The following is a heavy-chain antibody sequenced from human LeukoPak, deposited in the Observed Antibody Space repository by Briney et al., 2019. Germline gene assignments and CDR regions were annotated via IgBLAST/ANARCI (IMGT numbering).Heavy chain of an antibody. CDR1: GYTFTDYY. D-gene: IGHD4-17*01. CDR2: INPNSGGT. J-gene: IGHJ4*02. V-gene: IGHV1-2*02. CDR3: ARDGSDDGDYDLWADS. Sequence: ASVKVSCKASGYTFTDYYIHWVRQAPGQGLEWMGWINPNSGGTHYAQKFLGRVTMTRDTSISTVYMEVSGLRSDDTAVYYCARDGSDDGDYDLWADSWGQGTLVTVSS.